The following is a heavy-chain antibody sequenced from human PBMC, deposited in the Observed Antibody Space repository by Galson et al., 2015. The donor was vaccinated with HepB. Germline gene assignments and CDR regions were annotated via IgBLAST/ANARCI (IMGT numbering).Heavy chain of an antibody. CDR2: INPNSGGT. D-gene: IGHD3-3*01. Sequence: SCKASGYTFTGYYMHWVRQAPGQGLEWMGWINPNSGGTNYAQKFQGRVTMTRDTSISTAYMELSRLRSDDTAVYYCARSNYDFWSGYGYWGQGTLVTVSS. CDR1: GYTFTGYY. CDR3: ARSNYDFWSGYGY. V-gene: IGHV1-2*02. J-gene: IGHJ4*02.